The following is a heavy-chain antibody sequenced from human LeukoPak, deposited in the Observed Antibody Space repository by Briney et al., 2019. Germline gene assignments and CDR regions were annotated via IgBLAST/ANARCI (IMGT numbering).Heavy chain of an antibody. CDR1: RFTFSTYS. Sequence: GGSLRLSCAASRFTFSTYSMTWVRQAPGKGLEWVSCISSSGSGIYYADSVKGRFTISRDNAKNSLYLQMNSLRAEDTAVYYCARESAVAGTGDYWGQGTLVTVSS. V-gene: IGHV3-48*04. CDR2: ISSSGSGI. D-gene: IGHD6-19*01. J-gene: IGHJ4*02. CDR3: ARESAVAGTGDY.